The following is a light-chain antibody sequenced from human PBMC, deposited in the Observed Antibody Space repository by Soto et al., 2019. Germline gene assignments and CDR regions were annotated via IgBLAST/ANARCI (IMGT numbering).Light chain of an antibody. J-gene: IGKJ1*01. CDR2: AAS. CDR3: QKYDSAPWT. Sequence: DIPMTQSPSSLSGSVGDRVSITCRASQGISNALAWYQQKPGKVPKLLIYAASTLQSGVPARFSGNGSGTYFTLNISSLQPEDVASYYCQKYDSAPWTFGQGTKVDIK. V-gene: IGKV1-27*01. CDR1: QGISNA.